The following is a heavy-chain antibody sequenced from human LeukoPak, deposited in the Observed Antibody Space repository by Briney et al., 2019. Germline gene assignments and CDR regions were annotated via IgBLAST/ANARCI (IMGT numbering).Heavy chain of an antibody. J-gene: IGHJ4*02. CDR2: FDPEDGET. V-gene: IGHV1-24*01. Sequence: ASVKVSCKVSGYTLTELPMHWVRQAPGKGLEWMGGFDPEDGETIYAQKFQGRVTMTEDTSTDTAYMELSSLRSEDTAVYYCATGGLRFLEWSYDYWGQGTLVTVSS. CDR3: ATGGLRFLEWSYDY. D-gene: IGHD3-3*01. CDR1: GYTLTELP.